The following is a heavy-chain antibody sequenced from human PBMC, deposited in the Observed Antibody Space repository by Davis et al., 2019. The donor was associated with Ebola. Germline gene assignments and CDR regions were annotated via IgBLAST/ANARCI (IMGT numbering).Heavy chain of an antibody. J-gene: IGHJ1*01. D-gene: IGHD2-15*01. CDR3: VKWNVVVVAVSEYFQD. CDR2: ISASNHYI. CDR1: GFTFSHYS. V-gene: IGHV3-21*04. Sequence: GGSLRLSCAASGFTFSHYSMNWVRQAPGKGLEWISSISASNHYILYTDSVKGRFTISRDNAKNSLFLQMNSLRVEDTAVYFCVKWNVVVVAVSEYFQDWGQGTLVTVSS.